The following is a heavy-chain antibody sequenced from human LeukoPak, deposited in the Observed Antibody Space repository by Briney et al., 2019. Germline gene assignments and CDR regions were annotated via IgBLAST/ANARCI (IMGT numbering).Heavy chain of an antibody. D-gene: IGHD6-13*01. CDR3: ARAPIAAAGNDY. J-gene: IGHJ4*02. CDR2: IYYGGST. CDR1: GGSISSYY. V-gene: IGHV4-59*01. Sequence: PSETLSLTCTVSGGSISSYYWSWIRQPPGKGLEWIGYIYYGGSTNYNPSLKSRVTISVDTSKNQFSLKLTSVTAADTAVYYCARAPIAAAGNDYWGQGTLVTVSS.